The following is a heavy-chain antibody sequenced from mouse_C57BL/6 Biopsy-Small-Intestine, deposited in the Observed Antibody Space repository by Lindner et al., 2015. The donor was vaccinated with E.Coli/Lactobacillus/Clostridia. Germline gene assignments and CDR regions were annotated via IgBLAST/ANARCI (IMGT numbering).Heavy chain of an antibody. CDR3: ARWDLLRHYFDY. Sequence: VQLQESGPVLVKPGASVKMSCKASGYTFTDYYMNWVKQSHGKSLEWIGVINPYNGGTSYNQKFKGKATLTVDKSSSTAYMELNSLTSEDSAVYYCARWDLLRHYFDYWGQGTTLTVSS. CDR1: GYTFTDYY. CDR2: INPYNGGT. V-gene: IGHV1-19*01. J-gene: IGHJ2*01. D-gene: IGHD2-1*01.